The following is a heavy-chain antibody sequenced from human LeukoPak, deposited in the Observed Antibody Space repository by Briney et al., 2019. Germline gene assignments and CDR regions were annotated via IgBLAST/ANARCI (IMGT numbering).Heavy chain of an antibody. V-gene: IGHV4-4*07. CDR3: ARANDYYDSSGQLGNAFDI. J-gene: IGHJ3*02. CDR1: GASISNYY. Sequence: PSETLSLTCTVSGASISNYYWSWIRQPAGKGLEWIGRISTSGSTNYNPSLKSRVTMSVDTSKNQFSLKLSSVTAADTALYYCARANDYYDSSGQLGNAFDIWGQGTMVTVSS. D-gene: IGHD3-22*01. CDR2: ISTSGST.